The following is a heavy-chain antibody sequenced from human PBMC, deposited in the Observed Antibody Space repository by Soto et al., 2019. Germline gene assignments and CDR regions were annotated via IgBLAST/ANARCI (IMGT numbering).Heavy chain of an antibody. V-gene: IGHV1-69*12. J-gene: IGHJ5*02. CDR2: IIPIFGTA. D-gene: IGHD3-10*01. Sequence: QVQLVQSGAEVKKPGSSVKVSCKASGGTFSSYAISWVRQAPGQGLEWMGGIIPIFGTANYAQKFQGRVTIAADESTSTAYMELSSLRSENTAVYYCAGDKGGFGEWSWFDPWGQGTLVTVSS. CDR3: AGDKGGFGEWSWFDP. CDR1: GGTFSSYA.